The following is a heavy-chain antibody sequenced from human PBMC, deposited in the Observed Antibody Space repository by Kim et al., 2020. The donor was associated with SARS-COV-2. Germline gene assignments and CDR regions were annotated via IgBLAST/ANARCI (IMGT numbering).Heavy chain of an antibody. CDR3: ARDREWELLFDY. Sequence: SETLSLTCTVSGGSVSSGSYYWSWIRQPPGKGLEWIGYIYYSGSTNYNPSLKSRVTISVDTSKNQFSLKLSSVTAADTAVYYCARDREWELLFDYWGQGTLVTVSS. D-gene: IGHD1-26*01. CDR2: IYYSGST. V-gene: IGHV4-61*01. J-gene: IGHJ4*02. CDR1: GGSVSSGSYY.